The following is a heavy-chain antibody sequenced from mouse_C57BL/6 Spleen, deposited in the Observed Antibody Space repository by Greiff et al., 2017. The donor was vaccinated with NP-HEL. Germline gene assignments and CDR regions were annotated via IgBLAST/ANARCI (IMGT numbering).Heavy chain of an antibody. CDR1: GFNIKDDY. J-gene: IGHJ4*01. CDR2: IDPENGDT. CDR3: TTYAMDY. Sequence: EVKVVESGAELVRPGASVKLSCTASGFNIKDDYMHWVKQRPEQGLEWIGWIDPENGDTEYASKFQGKATITADTSSNTAYLQLSSLTSEDTAVYYCTTYAMDYWGQGTSVTVSS. V-gene: IGHV14-4*01.